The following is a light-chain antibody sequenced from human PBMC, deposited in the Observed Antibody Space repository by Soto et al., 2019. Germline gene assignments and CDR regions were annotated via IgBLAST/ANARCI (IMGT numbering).Light chain of an antibody. CDR2: DAS. V-gene: IGKV3-11*01. J-gene: IGKJ4*01. Sequence: EIVLTQSPATLSLSPGERATLSCRASQSVSTYLAWYQQKPGQAPRLLISDASNRATGIPARFSGSGSGTDFTLTISSLEPEDFAIYYCQQRKSWPLLNFGGGTKVEIK. CDR3: QQRKSWPLLN. CDR1: QSVSTY.